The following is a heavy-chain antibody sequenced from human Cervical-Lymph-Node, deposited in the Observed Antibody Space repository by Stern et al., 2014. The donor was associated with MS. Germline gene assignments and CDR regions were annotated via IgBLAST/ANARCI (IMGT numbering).Heavy chain of an antibody. CDR2: IYYSGST. Sequence: VQLVESGPGLVKPSQTLSLTCTVSGGSISNGGYYWSWIRQHPGKGLEWIGYIYYSGSTYYNPSLKSRATISIDTSKNQFSLKLSSVSAADTAVYYCARGEDTAMVSPAYWGQGTLVTVSS. D-gene: IGHD5-18*01. J-gene: IGHJ4*02. CDR1: GGSISNGGYY. V-gene: IGHV4-31*03. CDR3: ARGEDTAMVSPAY.